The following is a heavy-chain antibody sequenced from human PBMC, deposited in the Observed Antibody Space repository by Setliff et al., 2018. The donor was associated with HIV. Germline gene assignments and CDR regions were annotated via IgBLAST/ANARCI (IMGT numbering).Heavy chain of an antibody. CDR2: LYHSGTN. CDR1: GYSISSGYF. CDR3: AREPRVRGTLDF. J-gene: IGHJ4*02. V-gene: IGHV4-38-2*02. Sequence: KTSETLSLTCAVSGYSISSGYFWGWIRQPPGKGLEWIGSLYHSGTNFYNPSLKSRVTISLDTSTNRFSLKLNSVTAADTAIYYCAREPRVRGTLDFWGQGTLVTVSS. D-gene: IGHD2-15*01.